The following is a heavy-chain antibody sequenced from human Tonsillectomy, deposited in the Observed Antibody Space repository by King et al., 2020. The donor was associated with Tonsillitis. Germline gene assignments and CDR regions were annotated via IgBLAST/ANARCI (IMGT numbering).Heavy chain of an antibody. CDR3: AKDGSVGNGWYYFDY. J-gene: IGHJ4*02. D-gene: IGHD6-19*01. CDR2: ISGSGSGT. V-gene: IGHV3-23*04. CDR1: EFTFSSYA. Sequence: VQLVESGRGLVQPGGSLRLSCAASEFTFSSYAMSWVRQAPGKGLEWGSGISGSGSGTYYADSVKGRFTISRDNSKNTLYLQMNSLRAEDTAVYYCAKDGSVGNGWYYFDYWGQGTLVTVSS.